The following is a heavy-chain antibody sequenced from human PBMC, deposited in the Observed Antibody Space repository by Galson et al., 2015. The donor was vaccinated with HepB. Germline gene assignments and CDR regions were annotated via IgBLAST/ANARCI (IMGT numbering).Heavy chain of an antibody. D-gene: IGHD5-24*01. J-gene: IGHJ4*02. CDR2: LYWGDED. V-gene: IGHV2-5*02. Sequence: PALVKPTQTLTLTCTFSGVSLSTSGVGVGWIRQPPGKALELVALLYWGDEDRYSASLKSRLTITKDTSKNQVVLTVTNMDPVDTATYYCAHKTGTSGEIFDYWGQGTLVTVSS. CDR1: GVSLSTSGVG. CDR3: AHKTGTSGEIFDY.